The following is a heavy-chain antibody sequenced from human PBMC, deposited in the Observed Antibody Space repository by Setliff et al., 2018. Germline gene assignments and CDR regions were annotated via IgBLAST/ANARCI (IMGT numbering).Heavy chain of an antibody. Sequence: ASVKVSCKASGYTFTYFGLSWVRQAPGQGLEWMGWISPYNGQTTYAQRFQGRITVTTDTSTDTAYMELRNRRSDDTARYFCAKEPAVSLTEAVRRSYYDYSMDTWGQGTTVAVSS. CDR3: AKEPAVSLTEAVRRSYYDYSMDT. CDR1: GYTFTYFG. V-gene: IGHV1-18*01. J-gene: IGHJ6*02. D-gene: IGHD3-9*01. CDR2: ISPYNGQT.